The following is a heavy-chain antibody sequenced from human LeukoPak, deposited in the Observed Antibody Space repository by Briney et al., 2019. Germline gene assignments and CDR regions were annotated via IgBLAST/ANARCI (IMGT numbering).Heavy chain of an antibody. J-gene: IGHJ4*02. CDR1: GFTFNNYW. CDR3: AIGVVITTAFDN. Sequence: PGASLRLSCAASGFTFNNYWMHWVRQAPGKGLVWVSGINSDGSSATYADSVKGRFTISRDNAKNTLYLEMNSLRAEDMAVYYCAIGVVITTAFDNWGQGTLVTVSS. CDR2: INSDGSSA. V-gene: IGHV3-74*01. D-gene: IGHD3-22*01.